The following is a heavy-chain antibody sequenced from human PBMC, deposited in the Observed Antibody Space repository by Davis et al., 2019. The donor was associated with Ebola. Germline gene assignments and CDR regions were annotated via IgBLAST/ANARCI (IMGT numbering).Heavy chain of an antibody. D-gene: IGHD2-15*01. J-gene: IGHJ4*02. CDR3: AHLGPQRYCSGGGCHGYLDY. CDR1: GDTLTSYA. CDR2: IIPVFHTA. Sequence: AASVKVSCKAVGDTLTSYAMTWVRQAPGQGLEWMGGIIPVFHTANYAQKFQGRLTVTADESTRTAYMELNGLRSDDTAVYYCAHLGPQRYCSGGGCHGYLDYWGQGTLVTVSS. V-gene: IGHV1-69*13.